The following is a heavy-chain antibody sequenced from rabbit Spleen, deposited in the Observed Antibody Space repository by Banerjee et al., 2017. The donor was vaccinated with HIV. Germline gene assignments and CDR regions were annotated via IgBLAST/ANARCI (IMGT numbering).Heavy chain of an antibody. CDR3: ARDAGRGDYIDGVFNL. V-gene: IGHV1S45*01. CDR1: GFTLSSYYM. D-gene: IGHD8-1*01. CDR2: IDPVFGIT. Sequence: QEQLKESGGGLVQPGGSLKLSCKASGFTLSSYYMNWVRQAPGKGLEWIGYIDPVFGITYYANWVKGRFTISETSSTTVTLQMTSLTVADTATYFCARDAGRGDYIDGVFNLWGPGTLVTVS. J-gene: IGHJ4*01.